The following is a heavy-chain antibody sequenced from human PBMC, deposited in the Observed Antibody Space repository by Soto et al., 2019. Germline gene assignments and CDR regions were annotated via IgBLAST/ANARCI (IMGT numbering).Heavy chain of an antibody. Sequence: VGSLRLSCAASGFTFSSNAMSWVRQAPGKGLEWVSGISSSGGSTYYADSVKGRFTISRDNSKNTLYLQMNNLRGEDTAVYYCAKGRGGFKKGWELFDSWGQGTLVTVSS. CDR2: ISSSGGST. CDR3: AKGRGGFKKGWELFDS. CDR1: GFTFSSNA. J-gene: IGHJ4*02. V-gene: IGHV3-23*01. D-gene: IGHD3-10*01.